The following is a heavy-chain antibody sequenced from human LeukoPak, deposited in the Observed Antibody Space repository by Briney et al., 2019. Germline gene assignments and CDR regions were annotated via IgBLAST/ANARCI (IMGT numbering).Heavy chain of an antibody. CDR2: ISGSGGST. CDR1: GFTFSSNG. CDR3: ARAVQSRNYYYMDV. J-gene: IGHJ6*03. D-gene: IGHD3/OR15-3a*01. V-gene: IGHV3-23*01. Sequence: GGSLRLSCAASGFTFSSNGMNWVRQAPGKGLEWVSAISGSGGSTYYADSVKGRFTISRDNSKNTLYLQMNSLRAEDTAVYYCARAVQSRNYYYMDVWGKGTTVTVSS.